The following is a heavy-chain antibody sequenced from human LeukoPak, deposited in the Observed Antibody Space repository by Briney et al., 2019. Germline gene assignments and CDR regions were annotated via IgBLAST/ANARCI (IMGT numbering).Heavy chain of an antibody. J-gene: IGHJ4*02. CDR3: ARAPVGARGPFEY. CDR2: VYHSGST. CDR1: GGSINNYY. D-gene: IGHD1-26*01. Sequence: PSETLSLTCTVSGGSINNYYGTWVRQPPGKGLEWIGYVYHSGSTNCKASLTYRLTMSIDTSSNQFSLKLSSVTAADTAVYYCARAPVGARGPFEYWGQGTLESVSS. V-gene: IGHV4-59*01.